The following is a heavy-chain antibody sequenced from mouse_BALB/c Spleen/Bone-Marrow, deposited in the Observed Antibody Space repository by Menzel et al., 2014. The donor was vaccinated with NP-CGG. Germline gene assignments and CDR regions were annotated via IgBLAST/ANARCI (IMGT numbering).Heavy chain of an antibody. CDR2: INPDNRTI. Sequence: EVMLVESGGGLVQPGGSLKLSCAASGFDFSRYWMSWVRQAPGKGLEWIGEINPDNRTINYSPSLKDKFIISRDNSKNTLYLRLNKVRSEDTALYYCARPDYYGVLNYWGQGTTLTVSS. D-gene: IGHD1-2*01. V-gene: IGHV4-1*02. J-gene: IGHJ2*01. CDR1: GFDFSRYW. CDR3: ARPDYYGVLNY.